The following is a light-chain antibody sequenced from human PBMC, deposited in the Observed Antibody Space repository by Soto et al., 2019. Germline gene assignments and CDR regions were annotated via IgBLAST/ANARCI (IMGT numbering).Light chain of an antibody. CDR3: AAWDDSLNGVV. Sequence: QPVLTQPPSASGTPGQRVTISCSGGSSNIGSNTVNWYQQLPGTAPKLLIYSNNQRPSGVPDRFSGSKSGTSASLAISGLQTEDEADSYCAAWDDSLNGVVFGGGTKLTVL. V-gene: IGLV1-44*01. J-gene: IGLJ2*01. CDR1: SSNIGSNT. CDR2: SNN.